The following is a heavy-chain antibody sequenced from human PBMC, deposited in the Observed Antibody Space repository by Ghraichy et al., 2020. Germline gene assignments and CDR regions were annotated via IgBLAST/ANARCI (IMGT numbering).Heavy chain of an antibody. J-gene: IGHJ6*02. Sequence: SETLSLTCAVYGGSFSGYYWSWIRQPPGKGLEWIGEINHSGSTNYNPSLKSRVTISVDTSKNQFSLKLSSVTAADTAVYYCARSSYYYGMDVWGQGTTVTVSS. CDR1: GGSFSGYY. V-gene: IGHV4-34*01. CDR2: INHSGST. CDR3: ARSSYYYGMDV.